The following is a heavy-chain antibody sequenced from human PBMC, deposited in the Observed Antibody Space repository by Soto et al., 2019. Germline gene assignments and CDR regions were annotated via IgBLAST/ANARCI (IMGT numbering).Heavy chain of an antibody. Sequence: SVKVSCKASGGTFSSYAISWVRQAPGQGLEWMGGIIPIFGTANYAQKFQGRVTITADESTSTAYMELSSLRSEDTAVYYCARDEAGIAVAVYYYYGMDVWGQGTTVTAP. V-gene: IGHV1-69*13. CDR3: ARDEAGIAVAVYYYYGMDV. D-gene: IGHD6-19*01. CDR1: GGTFSSYA. CDR2: IIPIFGTA. J-gene: IGHJ6*02.